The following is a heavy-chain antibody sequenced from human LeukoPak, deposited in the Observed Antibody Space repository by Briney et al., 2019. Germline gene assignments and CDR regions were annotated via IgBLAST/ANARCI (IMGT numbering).Heavy chain of an antibody. V-gene: IGHV3-74*01. D-gene: IGHD2-21*01. CDR2: INTDGSST. J-gene: IGHJ6*03. CDR1: GFTFSSYW. Sequence: PGGSLRLSCAASGFTFSSYWMHWVRQAPGKGLVWVSRINTDGSSTSYADSVKGRFTISRDNAKNTLYLQMNSLRAEDTAVYYCARSPHISGPYYYYYYMDVWGKGTTVTVSS. CDR3: ARSPHISGPYYYYYYMDV.